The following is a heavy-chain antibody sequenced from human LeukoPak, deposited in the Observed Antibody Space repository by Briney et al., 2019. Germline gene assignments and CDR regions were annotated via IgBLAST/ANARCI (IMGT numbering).Heavy chain of an antibody. CDR1: GFTFSTYW. CDR3: ANGDGFDY. V-gene: IGHV3-7*01. CDR2: IKQGGSET. Sequence: PGGSLRLSCATSGFTFSTYWMSWVRQAPGKGLEWVANIKQGGSETYYADSVKGRFTIFRDNAKNSLYLQMDSLRVEDTAVYYCANGDGFDYWGQGTLVIVSS. J-gene: IGHJ4*02. D-gene: IGHD5-24*01.